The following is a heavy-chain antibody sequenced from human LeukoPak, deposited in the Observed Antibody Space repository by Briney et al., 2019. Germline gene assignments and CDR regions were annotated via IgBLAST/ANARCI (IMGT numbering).Heavy chain of an antibody. J-gene: IGHJ4*02. V-gene: IGHV3-23*01. D-gene: IGHD3-10*01. CDR1: GFTFSSYA. Sequence: GGSLRLSCVASGFTFSSYAMSWVRQAPGKGLEWVSLITGSGDNTDYTDSVKGRFTISRGNSKNTLHLQMNSLRAEDTALYYCAKGHYSGSGDYFDYWGQGALVTVSS. CDR2: ITGSGDNT. CDR3: AKGHYSGSGDYFDY.